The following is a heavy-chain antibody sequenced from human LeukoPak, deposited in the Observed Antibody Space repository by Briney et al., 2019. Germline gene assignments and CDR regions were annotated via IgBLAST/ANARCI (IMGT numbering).Heavy chain of an antibody. CDR2: IYSSGNT. J-gene: IGHJ4*02. Sequence: PSETLSLTCTVSGGSISSYYWSWIRQPAGKGLEWIGRIYSSGNTNYSPSLKSRVTMSVDTSKNQFSLKLSSVTAADTALYYCARATSGTYYYFDSWGRGTLVSVSS. V-gene: IGHV4-4*07. D-gene: IGHD3-10*01. CDR3: ARATSGTYYYFDS. CDR1: GGSISSYY.